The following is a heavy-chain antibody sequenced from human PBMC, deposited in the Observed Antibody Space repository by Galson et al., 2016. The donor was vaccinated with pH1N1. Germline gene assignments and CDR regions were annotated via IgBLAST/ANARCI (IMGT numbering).Heavy chain of an antibody. J-gene: IGHJ4*02. CDR2: IYWNDDQ. CDR3: AHLGYGDYVGYFDY. D-gene: IGHD4-17*01. CDR1: GFSLSTSGVG. V-gene: IGHV2-5*01. Sequence: PALVKPTQTLTLTCTFSGFSLSTSGVGVGWIRQPPGKALECLAPIYWNDDQRYSPSLKRRLTITKDTSKNQVVLTMTNMDPVDTATYYCAHLGYGDYVGYFDYWGQGTLVTVSS.